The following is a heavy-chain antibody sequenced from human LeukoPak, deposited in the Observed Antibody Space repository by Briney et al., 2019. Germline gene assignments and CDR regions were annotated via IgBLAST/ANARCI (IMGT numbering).Heavy chain of an antibody. CDR1: GFTFSSYS. CDR2: ISSSSSYI. CDR3: ARAARTTMGLYFDY. J-gene: IGHJ4*02. Sequence: SGGSLRLSCAASGFTFSSYSMIWVRQAPGRGLEWVSSISSSSSYIYYADSVKGRFTISRDNAKNSLYLQMNSLRAEDTAVYYCARAARTTMGLYFDYWGQGTLVTVSS. D-gene: IGHD6-25*01. V-gene: IGHV3-21*01.